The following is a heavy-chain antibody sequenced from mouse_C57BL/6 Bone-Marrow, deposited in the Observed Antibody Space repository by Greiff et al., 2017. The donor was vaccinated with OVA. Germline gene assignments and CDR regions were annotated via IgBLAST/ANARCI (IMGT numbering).Heavy chain of an antibody. CDR3: ARDDGYFFEY. CDR1: GYTFTDHY. V-gene: IGHV1-76*01. Sequence: QVQLQQSGAEVVRPGASVKLSCKASGYTFTDHYIIWVKQRPGQGLEWIARIYPGSGNTYYNEKFKGKATLTAEKSSDTAYMQLSSLTSEDSAVYFCARDDGYFFEYWGQGTTLTVSS. D-gene: IGHD2-3*01. J-gene: IGHJ2*01. CDR2: IYPGSGNT.